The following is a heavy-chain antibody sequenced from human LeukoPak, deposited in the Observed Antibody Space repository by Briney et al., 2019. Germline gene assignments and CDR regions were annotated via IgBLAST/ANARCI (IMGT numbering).Heavy chain of an antibody. V-gene: IGHV4-4*02. CDR2: IYHSGST. CDR3: ASGGSYYRGDAFDI. D-gene: IGHD1-26*01. J-gene: IGHJ3*02. Sequence: SGTLSLTCAVSGGSISSSTWWSWVRQPPGKGLEWIGEIYHSGSTNYNPSLKSRVTISVDKSKNQFSLRLSSVTAADTALYYCASGGSYYRGDAFDIWGQGTMVTVSS. CDR1: GGSISSSTW.